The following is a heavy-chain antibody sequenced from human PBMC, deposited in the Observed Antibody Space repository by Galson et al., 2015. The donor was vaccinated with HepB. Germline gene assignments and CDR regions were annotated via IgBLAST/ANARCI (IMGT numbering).Heavy chain of an antibody. Sequence: SLRLSCAASGFTFSSYGMHWVRQAPGKGLEWVAVISYDGSNKYYADSVKGRFTISRDNSKNTLYLQMNSLRAEDTAVYYCAKFGYCSSTSCGGNDAFDIWGQGTMVTVSS. V-gene: IGHV3-30*18. CDR2: ISYDGSNK. D-gene: IGHD2-2*01. CDR1: GFTFSSYG. J-gene: IGHJ3*02. CDR3: AKFGYCSSTSCGGNDAFDI.